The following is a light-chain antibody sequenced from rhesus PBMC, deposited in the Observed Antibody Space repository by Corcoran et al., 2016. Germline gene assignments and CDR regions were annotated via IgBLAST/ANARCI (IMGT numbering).Light chain of an antibody. Sequence: DIQMTQSPSSLSASVGDRVTITCRASENVNNYLNWYQQKPGKAPKLLIYKASTLQSGGPPMFSGSGAGTDYTFTISSLQPEDVATYYCQHGYGTPLTFGGGTKVELK. V-gene: IGKV1-74*01. J-gene: IGKJ4*01. CDR3: QHGYGTPLT. CDR2: KAS. CDR1: ENVNNY.